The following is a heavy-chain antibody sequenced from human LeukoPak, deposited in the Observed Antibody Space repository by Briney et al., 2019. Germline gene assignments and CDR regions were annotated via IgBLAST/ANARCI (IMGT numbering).Heavy chain of an antibody. CDR1: GGSLSSYY. J-gene: IGHJ6*03. CDR2: IYYSGST. V-gene: IGHV4-59*01. Sequence: SETLSLTCTVSGGSLSSYYWSWIRQPPGKGLEWIGYIYYSGSTSYNPSLKSRVTISVDTSKDQFSLKLSSVTAADTAVYYCARDRVGQQLVGRKYYYYYMDVWGKGTTVTISS. D-gene: IGHD6-13*01. CDR3: ARDRVGQQLVGRKYYYYYMDV.